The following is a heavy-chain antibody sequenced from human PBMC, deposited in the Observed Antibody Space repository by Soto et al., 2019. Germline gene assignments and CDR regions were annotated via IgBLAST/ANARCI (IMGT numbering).Heavy chain of an antibody. J-gene: IGHJ4*02. V-gene: IGHV4-59*08. CDR1: SGVSGDSISTYY. CDR3: ATHKWLAPFDS. Sequence: QVQLQESGPGLVKPSETLSLTCTVSGVSGDSISTYYWTWIRQSPGKGLEWIGYIHYSGITDYNPSLKRRVSMSVDTSKNQFSLSLTSVTAADTGGYYCATHKWLAPFDSWGQGTLVTVSS. CDR2: IHYSGIT. D-gene: IGHD6-19*01.